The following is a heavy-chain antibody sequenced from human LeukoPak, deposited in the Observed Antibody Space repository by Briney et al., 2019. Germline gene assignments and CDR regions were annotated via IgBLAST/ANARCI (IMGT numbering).Heavy chain of an antibody. V-gene: IGHV3-23*01. CDR3: AKGCSGGSCHLFDY. J-gene: IGHJ4*02. CDR2: ISGSGGST. D-gene: IGHD2-15*01. CDR1: GFTFSSYA. Sequence: GGSLRLSCAASGFTFSSYAMSWVRQAPGKGLELVSAISGSGGSTYYADSVKGRFTISRDNSKNTLYLQMNSLRAEDTAVYYCAKGCSGGSCHLFDYWGQGTLVTVSS.